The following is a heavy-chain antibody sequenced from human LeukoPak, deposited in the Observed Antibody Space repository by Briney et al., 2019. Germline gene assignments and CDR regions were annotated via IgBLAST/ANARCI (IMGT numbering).Heavy chain of an antibody. J-gene: IGHJ4*02. Sequence: ASVKVSCQSSGYTFTGYYMHWVRQAPGQGLEWMGWIHPNSGGTNYAQKFQGRVTMTRDTSISTAYMELRSLRSDDTAVYYCARVHYYDSVFDYWGQGTLVTVSS. V-gene: IGHV1-2*02. CDR3: ARVHYYDSVFDY. CDR2: IHPNSGGT. D-gene: IGHD3-22*01. CDR1: GYTFTGYY.